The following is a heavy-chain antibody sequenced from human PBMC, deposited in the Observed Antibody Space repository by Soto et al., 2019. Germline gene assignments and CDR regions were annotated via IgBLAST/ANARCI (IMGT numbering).Heavy chain of an antibody. Sequence: QVQLVQSGAEVKKPGASVKVSCKSSGYTFTSYGISWVRQAPGQGLEWMGWISGYNGNTNYAQKLQGRVTMTTDTSTSTGDMELRRLRTDDTAVSDCARAVGYKWNGGGWFAPWGQGTLVTVSS. J-gene: IGHJ5*02. D-gene: IGHD1-1*01. CDR3: ARAVGYKWNGGGWFAP. V-gene: IGHV1-18*01. CDR1: GYTFTSYG. CDR2: ISGYNGNT.